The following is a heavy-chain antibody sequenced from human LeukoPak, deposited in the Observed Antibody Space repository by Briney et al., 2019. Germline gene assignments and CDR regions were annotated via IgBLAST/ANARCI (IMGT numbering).Heavy chain of an antibody. V-gene: IGHV4-61*01. J-gene: IGHJ4*02. CDR2: IYYSGST. CDR3: ARERGGYSGSPYYFDY. D-gene: IGHD5-12*01. Sequence: NSSETLSLTCTVSGGSVSSGSYYWSWIRQPPGKGLEWIGYIYYSGSTNYNPSLKSRATISVDTSKNQFSLKLSSVTAADTAVYYCARERGGYSGSPYYFDYWGQGTLVTVSS. CDR1: GGSVSSGSYY.